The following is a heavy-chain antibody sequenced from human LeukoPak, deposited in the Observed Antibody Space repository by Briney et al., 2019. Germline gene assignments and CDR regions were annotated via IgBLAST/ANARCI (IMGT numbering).Heavy chain of an antibody. CDR1: GFTVSSNY. V-gene: IGHV3-30*02. CDR3: AKSLRATRGYFEH. CDR2: IWSDGSNK. D-gene: IGHD1-26*01. Sequence: GGSLRLSCAASGFTVSSNYMSWVRQAPGKGLEWVAFIWSDGSNKYYADSVKGRYTISRDNSKNTLYLQMNSLRPEDTAVYYCAKSLRATRGYFEHWGQGTLVTVSS. J-gene: IGHJ4*02.